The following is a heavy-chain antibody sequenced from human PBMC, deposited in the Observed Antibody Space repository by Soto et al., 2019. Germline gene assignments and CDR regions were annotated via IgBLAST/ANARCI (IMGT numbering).Heavy chain of an antibody. V-gene: IGHV5-10-1*01. CDR1: VYSFTSYW. J-gene: IGHJ3*01. CDR2: IDPSDSYT. CDR3: ATPHGGTSGDAFHL. Sequence: GESLKISCKCSVYSFTSYWISCVRHMPGKGLEWMGRIDPSDSYTNYSPSFQGHVTISADKSISTAYLQWSSLKASDTAMYYCATPHGGTSGDAFHLWGQGILFPVS. D-gene: IGHD2-15*01.